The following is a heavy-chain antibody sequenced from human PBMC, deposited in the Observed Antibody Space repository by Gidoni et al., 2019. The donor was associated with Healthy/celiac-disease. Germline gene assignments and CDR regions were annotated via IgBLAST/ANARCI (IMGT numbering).Heavy chain of an antibody. Sequence: QVQLVESGGGVVQPGRSLRLSCAASGFTFRSYGMHWVRQAPGKGLEGVAVIWYDGSNKYYADSVKGRFTISRDNSKNTLYLQMNILRAEDTAVYYCARDPLWFGELSSHDAFDIWGQGTMVTVSS. CDR3: ARDPLWFGELSSHDAFDI. D-gene: IGHD3-10*01. V-gene: IGHV3-33*01. CDR1: GFTFRSYG. J-gene: IGHJ3*02. CDR2: IWYDGSNK.